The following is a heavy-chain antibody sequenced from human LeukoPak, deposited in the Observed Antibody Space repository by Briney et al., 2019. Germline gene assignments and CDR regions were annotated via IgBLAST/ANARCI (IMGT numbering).Heavy chain of an antibody. V-gene: IGHV3-21*01. D-gene: IGHD6-19*01. CDR2: ISSSSSYI. Sequence: GGSLRLSCAASGFTFRSYSMNWVRQAPGKGLEWVSSISSSSSYIYYADSVKGRFTISRDNAKNSLYLQMNSLRAEDTAVYYCARSGSSGWYINCWGQGTLVTVSS. J-gene: IGHJ4*02. CDR1: GFTFRSYS. CDR3: ARSGSSGWYINC.